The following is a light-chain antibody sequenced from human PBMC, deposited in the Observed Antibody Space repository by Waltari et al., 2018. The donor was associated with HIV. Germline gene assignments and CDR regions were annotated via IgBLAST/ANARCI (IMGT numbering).Light chain of an antibody. CDR3: SSYTSSSTLYVV. V-gene: IGLV2-14*01. CDR2: DVS. CDR1: SSDVGGYTY. Sequence: QSALTQPASVSGSPGESLTISCTGTSSDVGGYTYVSCYQQHPGKAPKLMIYDVSYRPSGVSNRVSGSKSGNTASLTISGLQAEDEADYYCSSYTSSSTLYVVFGGGTKLTVL. J-gene: IGLJ2*01.